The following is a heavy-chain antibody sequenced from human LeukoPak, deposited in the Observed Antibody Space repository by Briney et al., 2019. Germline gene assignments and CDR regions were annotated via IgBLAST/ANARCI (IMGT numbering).Heavy chain of an antibody. J-gene: IGHJ4*02. D-gene: IGHD5-12*01. CDR1: GYTFTGYY. CDR2: INPNSGGA. V-gene: IGHV1-2*02. CDR3: ARYLSGYDYFDY. Sequence: ASVKVSCKASGYTFTGYYIHWVRQAPGQGLEWMAWINPNSGGANFAQKFQGRVTMTRDTSISTVYMVLNTLTSDDTAIYYCARYLSGYDYFDYWGQGTLVTVSS.